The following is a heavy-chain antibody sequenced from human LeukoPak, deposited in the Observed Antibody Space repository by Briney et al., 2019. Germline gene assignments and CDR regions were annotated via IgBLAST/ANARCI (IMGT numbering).Heavy chain of an antibody. CDR2: INLSGST. D-gene: IGHD3-22*01. Sequence: NPSETLSLTCAVYGGSFSGSYWRWIRQPPGKGLEWIGYINLSGSTNYNPSLKSRVTISVDTSKNQFSLKLSSVTAADTAVYYCARGVARTYYSDTSGYAAADYWGQGTLVTVSS. CDR1: GGSFSGSY. CDR3: ARGVARTYYSDTSGYAAADY. V-gene: IGHV4-34*01. J-gene: IGHJ4*02.